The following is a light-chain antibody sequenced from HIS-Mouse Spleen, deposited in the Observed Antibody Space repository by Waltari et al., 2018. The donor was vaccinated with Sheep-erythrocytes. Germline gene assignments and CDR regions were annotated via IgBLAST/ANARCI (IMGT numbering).Light chain of an antibody. CDR3: QQFNSYPHGYT. CDR1: QGISSA. CDR2: DAS. V-gene: IGKV1-13*02. Sequence: AIQLTLSSSSLSAPVGGRFVLSFRASQGISSALAWYQQKRGKAPKPLVYDASSLESGVPSRFSGSRSGTDFSFTISSLQPEDFATYYCQQFNSYPHGYTFGQGTKLEIK. J-gene: IGKJ2*01.